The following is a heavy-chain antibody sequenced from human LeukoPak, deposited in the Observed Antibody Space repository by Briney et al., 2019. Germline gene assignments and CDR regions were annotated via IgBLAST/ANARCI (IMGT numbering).Heavy chain of an antibody. D-gene: IGHD6-6*01. CDR2: IYYSGST. Sequence: SETLSLTCTVSGDSISSSSYYWGWIRQPPGKGLEWIGGIYYSGSTYYNPSLKSRVTISVDTSKNQFSLKLSSVTAADTAVYYCARAVRVAARPHAFDIWGQGTMVTVYS. J-gene: IGHJ3*02. V-gene: IGHV4-39*07. CDR3: ARAVRVAARPHAFDI. CDR1: GDSISSSSYY.